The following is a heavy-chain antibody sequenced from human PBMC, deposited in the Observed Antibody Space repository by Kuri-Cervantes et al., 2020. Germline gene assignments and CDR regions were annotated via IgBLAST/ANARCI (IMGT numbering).Heavy chain of an antibody. CDR2: IWYDGSDK. V-gene: IGHV3-33*08. Sequence: GESLKISCAASGFTFSSYAMHWVRQAPGKGLEWVAVIWYDGSDKYYADSVKGRFTISRDNSKNTLYLQMNSLRAEDTAVYYCARDLPGDLWFGELLNAFDIWGQGTMVTVSS. CDR1: GFTFSSYA. CDR3: ARDLPGDLWFGELLNAFDI. D-gene: IGHD3-10*01. J-gene: IGHJ3*02.